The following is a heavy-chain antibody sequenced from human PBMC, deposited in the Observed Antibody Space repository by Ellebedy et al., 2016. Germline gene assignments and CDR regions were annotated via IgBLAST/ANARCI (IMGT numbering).Heavy chain of an antibody. Sequence: SGPTLVKPTQTLTLTCTFSGFSLSTSGVGVGWIRQPPGKALEWLALIYWNDDKRYSPSLKSRLTITKDTSKNQVVLTMTNMDPVDTATYYCAHSLTTVTTLGYYYYGMDVWGQGTTVTVSS. CDR1: GFSLSTSGVG. CDR2: IYWNDDK. CDR3: AHSLTTVTTLGYYYYGMDV. V-gene: IGHV2-5*01. D-gene: IGHD4-17*01. J-gene: IGHJ6*02.